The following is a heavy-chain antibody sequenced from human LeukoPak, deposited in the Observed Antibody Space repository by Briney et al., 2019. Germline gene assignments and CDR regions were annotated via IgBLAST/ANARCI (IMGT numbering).Heavy chain of an antibody. Sequence: QSGGSLRLSCVASGFTFVSHWMTWVRQAPGKGLEWVANINQDESEKYYVDSVKGRFTISRDNAKNSLYLQMNSLRAEDTAVYYCARCPAEDYYFDYWGQGTLVTVSS. CDR1: GFTFVSHW. V-gene: IGHV3-7*01. J-gene: IGHJ4*02. D-gene: IGHD3/OR15-3a*01. CDR2: INQDESEK. CDR3: ARCPAEDYYFDY.